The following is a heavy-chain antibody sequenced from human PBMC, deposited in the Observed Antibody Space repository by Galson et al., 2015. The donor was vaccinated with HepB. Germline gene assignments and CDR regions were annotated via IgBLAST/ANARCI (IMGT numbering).Heavy chain of an antibody. CDR2: ISSSSSYT. Sequence: SLRLSCAASGFTFSDYYMSWIRQAPGKGLEWVSYISSSSSYTNYADSVKGRFTISRDNAKNSLYLQMNSLRDEDTAVYYCARDNYYDSSGYYYVDYWGQGTLVTVSS. CDR1: GFTFSDYY. CDR3: ARDNYYDSSGYYYVDY. V-gene: IGHV3-11*06. J-gene: IGHJ4*02. D-gene: IGHD3-22*01.